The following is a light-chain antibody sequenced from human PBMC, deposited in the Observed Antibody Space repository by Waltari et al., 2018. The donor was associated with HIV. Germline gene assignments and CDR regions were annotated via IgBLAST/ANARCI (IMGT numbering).Light chain of an antibody. CDR2: AAS. CDR3: QKYNNAPSIT. V-gene: IGKV1-27*01. J-gene: IGKJ5*01. CDR1: QDISSY. Sequence: DIQMTQSPASLSASVGDRVTITCRASQDISSYLAWYQQKPGKGPKLLIFAASSLQSGVPSRFSGSGSETDFTLTISSLQPEDVATYYCQKYNNAPSITFGQGTRLEIK.